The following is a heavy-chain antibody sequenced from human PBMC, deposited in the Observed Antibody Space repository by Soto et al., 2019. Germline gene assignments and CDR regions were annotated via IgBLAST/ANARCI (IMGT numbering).Heavy chain of an antibody. CDR2: IYSGGST. CDR1: GGPIGGSNW. CDR3: ATPRFNGNWNHAERRDTFDI. D-gene: IGHD1-1*01. J-gene: IGHJ3*02. Sequence: PSETLSLTCAVSGGPIGGSNWWRWGHQPPGXGLWLVGVIYSGGSTNYNPSLKSLVTIAVDKSKKQFSLKLSAVTAAATAVYYCATPRFNGNWNHAERRDTFDIWGQGTMVTVSS. V-gene: IGHV4-4*02.